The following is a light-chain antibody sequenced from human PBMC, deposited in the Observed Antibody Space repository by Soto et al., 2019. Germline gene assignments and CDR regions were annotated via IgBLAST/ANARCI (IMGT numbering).Light chain of an antibody. CDR3: SSYSGSQVV. V-gene: IGLV2-11*01. CDR2: DVT. CDR1: SSDVGGYNF. J-gene: IGLJ3*02. Sequence: QSVLTQPRSVSGSPGQSVTISCTGTSSDVGGYNFVSWYQQHPDRAPKLIIYDVTRRPSGVPDRFSGSKSGNTASLTVSGLQAEDEADYYCSSYSGSQVVFGGGTKVTVL.